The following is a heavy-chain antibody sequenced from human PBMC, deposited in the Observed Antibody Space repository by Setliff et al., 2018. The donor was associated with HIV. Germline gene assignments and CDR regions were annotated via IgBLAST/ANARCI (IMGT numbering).Heavy chain of an antibody. J-gene: IGHJ4*02. CDR3: AKDRNWDPPYWFDF. Sequence: LRLSCAASGFTFSTYWIHWVRQAPGKGLVWVSRANSDGHTTWYADSVKGRFTISRDNSKNMVYLQMNSLRDEDTAVYYCAKDRNWDPPYWFDFWGQGTVVTVSS. D-gene: IGHD2-8*02. CDR1: GFTFSTYW. CDR2: ANSDGHTT. V-gene: IGHV3-74*01.